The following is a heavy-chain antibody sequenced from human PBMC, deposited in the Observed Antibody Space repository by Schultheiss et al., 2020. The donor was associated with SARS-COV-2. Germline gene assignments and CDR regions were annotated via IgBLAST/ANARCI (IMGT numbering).Heavy chain of an antibody. Sequence: SQTRAITCTVSGGSISSGGYYWSWIRQHPGKGLEWIGYIYYSGSTYYNPSLKSRVTISVDTSKNLFSLKLSSVTAADTAVYYCARTLRRAEYYFDYWGQGTLVTVSS. J-gene: IGHJ4*02. V-gene: IGHV4-31*03. D-gene: IGHD4-17*01. CDR2: IYYSGST. CDR1: GGSISSGGYY. CDR3: ARTLRRAEYYFDY.